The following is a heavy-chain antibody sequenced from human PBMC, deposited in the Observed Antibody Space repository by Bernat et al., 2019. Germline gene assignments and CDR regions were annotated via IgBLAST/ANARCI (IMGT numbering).Heavy chain of an antibody. J-gene: IGHJ6*02. Sequence: QVQLVESGGGVVQPGRSLRLSCATSGFTFSSYGMHWVRQAPGKGLEWVAVIWYDGSNKYYADSVKGRFTISRDNSKNTLYLQMNSLRAEDTAVYYCARQGGAGSLAVAGTFWGYYYYYGMDVWGQGTTVTVSS. CDR3: ARQGGAGSLAVAGTFWGYYYYYGMDV. V-gene: IGHV3-33*01. CDR2: IWYDGSNK. D-gene: IGHD6-19*01. CDR1: GFTFSSYG.